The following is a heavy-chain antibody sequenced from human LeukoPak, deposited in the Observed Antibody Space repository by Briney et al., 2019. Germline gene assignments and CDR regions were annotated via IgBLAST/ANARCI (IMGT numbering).Heavy chain of an antibody. CDR2: LRYDANNRYDKNND. CDR3: AKGDYYMEV. Sequence: GGSLRLSCVASGVTFDNFGMHWVRQAPGKGLERVAFLRYDANNRYDKNNDYYAVSVKGRFTISRDNSKNTLYLQMNSLKSEDTAVYYCAKGDYYMEVWGKGATVTVSS. J-gene: IGHJ6*03. V-gene: IGHV3-30*02. CDR1: GVTFDNFG.